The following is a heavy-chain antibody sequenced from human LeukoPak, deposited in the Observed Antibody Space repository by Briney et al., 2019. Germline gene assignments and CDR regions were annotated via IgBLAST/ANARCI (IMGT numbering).Heavy chain of an antibody. J-gene: IGHJ5*02. CDR1: GGSIISSSYN. D-gene: IGHD3-9*01. CDR2: IFHGGAT. Sequence: SETLSLTCTVSGGSIISSSYNWAWVRQPPGKGLEWIATIFHGGATYYNPSLQSRVAISVDTSKNQFSLKLNSVTAADTVVYYCARHPTGYPNWFDPWGQGTLVSVSS. CDR3: ARHPTGYPNWFDP. V-gene: IGHV4-39*01.